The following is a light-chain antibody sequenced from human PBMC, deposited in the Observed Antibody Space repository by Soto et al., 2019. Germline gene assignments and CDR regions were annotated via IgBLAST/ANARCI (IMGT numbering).Light chain of an antibody. CDR3: TSWDDSLSGVV. Sequence: QSVLTQPPSASGTPGQRVTISCSGSSSNIGGNYVYWYQQVPGTAPKLLIYRNSERPSGVPDRFSGSKSGTSASLAVSGLRSEDEAKYYCTSWDDSLSGVVIGGGTQLTVL. J-gene: IGLJ3*02. CDR2: RNS. V-gene: IGLV1-47*01. CDR1: SSNIGGNY.